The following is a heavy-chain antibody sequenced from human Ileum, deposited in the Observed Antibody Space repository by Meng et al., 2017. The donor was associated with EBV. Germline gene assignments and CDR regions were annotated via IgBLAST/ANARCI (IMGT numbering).Heavy chain of an antibody. CDR3: AKDYYKNGPYYFEY. CDR2: VTGSGADT. V-gene: IGHV3-23*01. CDR1: GFSFENFA. J-gene: IGHJ4*02. D-gene: IGHD3-10*01. Sequence: EVQLLESGGGLVXSGQPLRLFCTASGFSFENFAMHWVRQAPGKGLEWVSAVTGSGADTFSTDSVRGRFTISRDNSRNILYLQLNSLRADDTAIYYCAKDYYKNGPYYFEYWGRGILVTVSS.